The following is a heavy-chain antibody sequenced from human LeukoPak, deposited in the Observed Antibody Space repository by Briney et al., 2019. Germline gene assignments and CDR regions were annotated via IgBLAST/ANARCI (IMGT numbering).Heavy chain of an antibody. V-gene: IGHV3-21*01. D-gene: IGHD2-8*01. Sequence: GGSLRLSCAASGFTFSSYSMNWVRQAPGKGLEWVSSISSSSSYIYYADSVKGRFTISRDNAKNSLYLQMNSLRAEDTAVYYCARDPSSEDIVLIRDPAGYRGQGTLVTVSS. CDR2: ISSSSSYI. CDR1: GFTFSSYS. CDR3: ARDPSSEDIVLIRDPAGY. J-gene: IGHJ4*02.